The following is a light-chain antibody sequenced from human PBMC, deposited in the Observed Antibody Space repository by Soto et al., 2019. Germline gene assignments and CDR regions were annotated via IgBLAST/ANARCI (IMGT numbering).Light chain of an antibody. V-gene: IGKV2-30*01. CDR3: QQYSSTFWT. CDR1: QSLVYSDGNTY. Sequence: DVVMTQSPLSLPVTLGQPASISCRSSQSLVYSDGNTYLNWYQQKPGQAPRLLVYGASSRATGIPDRFSGSGSGTDFTLTISRLEPEDFALYYCQQYSSTFWTLGQGTKVEIK. CDR2: GAS. J-gene: IGKJ1*01.